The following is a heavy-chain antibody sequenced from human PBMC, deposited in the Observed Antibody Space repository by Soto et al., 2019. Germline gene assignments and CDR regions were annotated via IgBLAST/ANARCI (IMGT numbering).Heavy chain of an antibody. CDR2: ITTTGSNT. V-gene: IGHV3-21*01. CDR1: GFPFSVYS. J-gene: IGHJ4*02. D-gene: IGHD1-1*01. Sequence: EVQLVESGGGLVKPGGSLRLSCAASGFPFSVYSMNWVRQAPGKGLEWVSSITTTGSNTYYKDSVQGRFTISRDNATNSVFLHMDRLRAEDTAIYFCARDKTWSVDYWGQGTLVTVSS. CDR3: ARDKTWSVDY.